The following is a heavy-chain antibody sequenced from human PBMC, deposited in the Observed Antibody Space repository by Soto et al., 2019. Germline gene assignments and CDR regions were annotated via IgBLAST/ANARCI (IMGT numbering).Heavy chain of an antibody. J-gene: IGHJ4*02. Sequence: PSETLSLTCTVSGGSVSSGSYYWSWIRQPPGKGLEWIGYIYYSGSTNYNPSLKSRVTISIDPSKNHFALNLTSVTAADTAIYYCARDSTAFVFDYWGQGALVTVSS. CDR1: GGSVSSGSYY. CDR3: ARDSTAFVFDY. CDR2: IYYSGST. V-gene: IGHV4-61*03. D-gene: IGHD2-2*01.